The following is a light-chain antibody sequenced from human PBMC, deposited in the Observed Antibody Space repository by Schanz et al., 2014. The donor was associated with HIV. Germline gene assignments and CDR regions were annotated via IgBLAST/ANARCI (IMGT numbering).Light chain of an antibody. J-gene: IGKJ4*01. CDR1: QSVLYSSINRNF. Sequence: DIVMTQSPTSLAVSLGERATINCKSSQSVLYSSINRNFLAWYQQRPGQPPKLLIHWASTRESGVPDRFSGSGSGTDFTLTISSLQAEDVAVYYCQQYYSTPPTFGGGTKVEIK. CDR3: QQYYSTPPT. CDR2: WAS. V-gene: IGKV4-1*01.